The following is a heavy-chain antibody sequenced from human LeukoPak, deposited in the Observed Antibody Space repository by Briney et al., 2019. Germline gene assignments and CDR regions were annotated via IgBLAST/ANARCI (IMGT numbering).Heavy chain of an antibody. V-gene: IGHV3-21*01. CDR2: ISSSSSYI. D-gene: IGHD6-19*01. J-gene: IGHJ4*02. Sequence: GGSLRLSCAASGFTFSSYSMNWVRQAPGKGLEWVSSISSSSSYIYYADSVKGRFTISRDNAKNSPYLQLNSLRVEDTAVYYCIKDQREAYSSGWSRDFDYWGQGTLVTVSS. CDR3: IKDQREAYSSGWSRDFDY. CDR1: GFTFSSYS.